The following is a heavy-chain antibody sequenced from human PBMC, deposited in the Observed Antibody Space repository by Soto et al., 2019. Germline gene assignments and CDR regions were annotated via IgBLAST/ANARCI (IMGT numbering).Heavy chain of an antibody. CDR1: GYTLTELS. J-gene: IGHJ3*02. CDR2: FDPEDGET. V-gene: IGHV1-24*01. CDR3: VTVGMTVTTWLAAFDI. Sequence: QVQLVQSGAEVKKPGASVKVSCKVSGYTLTELSMHWMRQAPGKGLEWMGGFDPEDGETIYAQKFQGRVTMTEDTSTDTAYMELSSLRSEDTAVYYCVTVGMTVTTWLAAFDIWGQGTMVTVSS. D-gene: IGHD4-17*01.